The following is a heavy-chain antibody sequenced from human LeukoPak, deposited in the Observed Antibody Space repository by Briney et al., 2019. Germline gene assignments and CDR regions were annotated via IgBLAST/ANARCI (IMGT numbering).Heavy chain of an antibody. J-gene: IGHJ6*03. CDR2: MNPNSGNT. V-gene: IGHV1-8*03. CDR3: ARGLGAAAGYYYYYYYMDV. CDR1: GYTFTGYY. D-gene: IGHD6-13*01. Sequence: ASVKVSCKASGYTFTGYYMHWVRQAPGQGLEWMGWMNPNSGNTGYAQKFQGRDTITRNTSISTAYMELSSLRSEDTAVYYCARGLGAAAGYYYYYYYMDVWGKGTTVTVSS.